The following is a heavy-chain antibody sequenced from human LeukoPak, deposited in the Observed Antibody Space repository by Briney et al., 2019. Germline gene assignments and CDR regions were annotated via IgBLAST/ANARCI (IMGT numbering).Heavy chain of an antibody. CDR1: GFTFSSYS. V-gene: IGHV3-21*01. D-gene: IGHD6-13*01. J-gene: IGHJ4*02. CDR2: ISSSSSYI. Sequence: GGSLRLSCAASGFTFSSYSMNWVRQAPGKGLEWVSSISSSSSYIYYADSVKGRFTISRDNAKNSLYLQVNSLRAEDTAVYYCASIAAAQSRFDYWGQGTLVTVSS. CDR3: ASIAAAQSRFDY.